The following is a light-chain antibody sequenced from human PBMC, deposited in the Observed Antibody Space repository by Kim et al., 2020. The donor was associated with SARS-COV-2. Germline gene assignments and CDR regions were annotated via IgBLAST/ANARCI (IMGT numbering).Light chain of an antibody. Sequence: DIVMTQSPDSLAVSLGERATINCKSSQSVLYSSKNKNYLAWYQQKPGQPPKLLFYWASTRESGVPDRFSGSGSATDFTLTISSLQAEDVAVYYCQQYYSAPLTFGGGTKVDIK. CDR3: QQYYSAPLT. CDR2: WAS. J-gene: IGKJ4*01. V-gene: IGKV4-1*01. CDR1: QSVLYSSKNKNY.